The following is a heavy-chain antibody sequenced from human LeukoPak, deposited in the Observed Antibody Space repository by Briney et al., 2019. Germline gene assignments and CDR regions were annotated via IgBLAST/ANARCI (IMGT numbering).Heavy chain of an antibody. V-gene: IGHV3-33*01. CDR1: GFTFSSYG. D-gene: IGHD2-2*01. CDR2: IWYDGSNK. CDR3: AGGVPAYYYYGMDV. Sequence: GGSLRLSCAASGFTFSSYGMHWVRQAPGKGLEWVAVIWYDGSNKYYADSVTGRFTISRDNSKNTLYLQMNSLRAEDTAVYYCAGGVPAYYYYGMDVWGQGTTVTVSS. J-gene: IGHJ6*02.